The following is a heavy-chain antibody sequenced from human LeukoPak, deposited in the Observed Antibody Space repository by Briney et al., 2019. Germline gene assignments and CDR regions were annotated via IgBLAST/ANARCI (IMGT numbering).Heavy chain of an antibody. CDR3: ARIEYSSSIDY. D-gene: IGHD6-6*01. V-gene: IGHV4-34*01. CDR2: INHSGST. Sequence: PSETLSLTCAVYGGSFSRYYWNWIRQPPGKGLEWIGEINHSGSTNYNPSLKSRVTISVDTSKNQFSLKLSSVTAADTAVYFCARIEYSSSIDYWGQGILVTVSS. CDR1: GGSFSRYY. J-gene: IGHJ4*02.